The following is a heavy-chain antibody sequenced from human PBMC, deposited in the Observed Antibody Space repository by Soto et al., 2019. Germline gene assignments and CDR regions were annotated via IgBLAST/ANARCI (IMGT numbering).Heavy chain of an antibody. J-gene: IGHJ6*02. CDR2: IIPIFDTA. CDR3: ARNGTQTGYSYGMDV. V-gene: IGHV1-69*13. CDR1: GGTFSDFT. Sequence: SVKVSCKASGGTFSDFTINWVRQAPGQRLEWMGGIIPIFDTANYAEKFQGRVTITADESTSTSFMEVSSLRSEDTAVYYCARNGTQTGYSYGMDVWGHGTMVTVSS. D-gene: IGHD1-1*01.